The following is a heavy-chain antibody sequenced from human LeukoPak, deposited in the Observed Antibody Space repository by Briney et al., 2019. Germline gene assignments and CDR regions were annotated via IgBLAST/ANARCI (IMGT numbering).Heavy chain of an antibody. V-gene: IGHV4-4*07. CDR1: GGSISNYY. CDR2: IYAGGSA. CDR3: TREPAP. Sequence: PSETLSLTCTVSGGSISNYYWSWIRQPAGKGLEWIGRIYAGGSASYNPSLKSRVTMSGDTSKNQISLKLSSVTAADTAVYYCTREPAPWGQGTLVTVSS. J-gene: IGHJ5*02.